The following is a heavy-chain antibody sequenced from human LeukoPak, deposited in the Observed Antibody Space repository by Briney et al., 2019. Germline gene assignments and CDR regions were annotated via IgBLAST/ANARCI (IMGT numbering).Heavy chain of an antibody. J-gene: IGHJ4*02. CDR1: GASISGSDYN. D-gene: IGHD4-17*01. Sequence: PSETLSLTCNVSGASISGSDYNWSWLRQPPGKGLEWIASIFYSGTIYNNPSLKSRTLISVDTSKNQFSLKLNSVTAADTAVYYCASLKTSVTAGLDFWGPGTLVTASS. CDR2: IFYSGTI. V-gene: IGHV4-30-4*01. CDR3: ASLKTSVTAGLDF.